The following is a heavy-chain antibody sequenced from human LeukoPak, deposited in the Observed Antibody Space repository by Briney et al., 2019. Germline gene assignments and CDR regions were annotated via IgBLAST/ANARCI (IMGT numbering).Heavy chain of an antibody. D-gene: IGHD6-19*01. CDR1: GSLLTNCL. J-gene: IGHJ4*02. CDR2: IDPSDSYS. V-gene: IGHV5-10-1*01. Sequence: GALLQISSDSSGSLLTNCLIRRGRALPREVAAWMGRIDPSDSYSNYSPSFQGHVTISADNSISTAYLQWSRLKASDTAMYYCARASCGSGPDDYWGQGTLVTVSS. CDR3: ARASCGSGPDDY.